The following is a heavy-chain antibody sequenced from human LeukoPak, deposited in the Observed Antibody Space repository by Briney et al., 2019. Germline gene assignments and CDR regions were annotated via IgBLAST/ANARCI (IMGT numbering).Heavy chain of an antibody. J-gene: IGHJ4*02. CDR3: ARGILIRYYYDSSGFIDY. CDR2: IYYSGST. Sequence: PSETLSLTCTVSGGSISSSSYYWGWIRQPPGKGLEWIGSIYYSGSTYYNPSLKSRVTISVDTSKNQFSLKLSSVTAADTAVYYCARGILIRYYYDSSGFIDYWGQGTVVTVSS. V-gene: IGHV4-39*07. CDR1: GGSISSSSYY. D-gene: IGHD3-22*01.